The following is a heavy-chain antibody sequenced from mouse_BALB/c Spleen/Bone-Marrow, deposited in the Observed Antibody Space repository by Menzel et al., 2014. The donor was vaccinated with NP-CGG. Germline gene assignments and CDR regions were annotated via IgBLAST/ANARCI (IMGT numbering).Heavy chain of an antibody. CDR2: INPDSSTI. Sequence: EVKLLESGGGLVQPGGSLKLSCAASGFDFSRYWMSWVRQAPEKGLEWIGEINPDSSTINYTPSLKDKFIISRDNAKNTLYLQMSKVISEDTALYYCARQGYYGKGDYWGQGPSLTVSS. D-gene: IGHD2-1*01. CDR1: GFDFSRYW. J-gene: IGHJ2*02. CDR3: ARQGYYGKGDY. V-gene: IGHV4-1*02.